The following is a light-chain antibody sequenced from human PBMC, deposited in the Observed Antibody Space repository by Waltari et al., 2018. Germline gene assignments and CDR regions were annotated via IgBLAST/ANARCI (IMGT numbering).Light chain of an antibody. Sequence: EIQMTQSPSSLSASVGDRVTIPCRASQSISSYLNWYQQKPGKAPKVLIYAASSLQSGVPSRFSGSGSGTDFTLTISSLQPEDFATYYCQQSYSTLYSFGQGTKLEIK. CDR2: AAS. CDR1: QSISSY. V-gene: IGKV1-39*01. CDR3: QQSYSTLYS. J-gene: IGKJ2*03.